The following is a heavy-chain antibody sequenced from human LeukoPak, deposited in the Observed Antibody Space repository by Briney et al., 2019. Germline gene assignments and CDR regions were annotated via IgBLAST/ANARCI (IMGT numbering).Heavy chain of an antibody. D-gene: IGHD3-16*01. J-gene: IGHJ4*02. CDR2: IIPIFGTA. Sequence: SVKVSCKASGGTFSSFAISWVRQAPGQGLEWMGRIIPIFGTANYAQKFQGRVTNTTDESTSTAYMELSSLRSEDTAVYYCAREGLVSGFTFGQPFDYWGQGTLVTVSS. CDR3: AREGLVSGFTFGQPFDY. CDR1: GGTFSSFA. V-gene: IGHV1-69*05.